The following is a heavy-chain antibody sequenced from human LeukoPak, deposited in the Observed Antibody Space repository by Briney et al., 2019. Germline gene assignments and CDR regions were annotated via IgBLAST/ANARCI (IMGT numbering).Heavy chain of an antibody. CDR3: ARDPIVVVPAAPYYYYGMDV. V-gene: IGHV4-4*02. CDR2: IYHSGST. J-gene: IGHJ6*02. Sequence: TSGTLSLTCAVSGGSISSSNWWSWVRQPPGKGLEWIGEIYHSGSTNYNPSLKSRVTISVDKSKNQFSLKLSSVTAADTAVYYCARDPIVVVPAAPYYYYGMDVWGQGTTVTVSS. D-gene: IGHD2-2*01. CDR1: GGSISSSNW.